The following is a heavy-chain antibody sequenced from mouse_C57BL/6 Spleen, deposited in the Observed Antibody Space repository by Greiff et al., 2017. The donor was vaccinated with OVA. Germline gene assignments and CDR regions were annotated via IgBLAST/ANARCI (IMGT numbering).Heavy chain of an antibody. CDR1: GFNIKDDY. D-gene: IGHD1-1*01. CDR3: TTITTVVATRDY. J-gene: IGHJ4*01. CDR2: IDPENGDT. V-gene: IGHV14-4*01. Sequence: EVQLQQSGAELVRPGASVKLSCTASGFNIKDDYMHWVKQRPEQGLEWIGWIDPENGDTEYASKFQGKATITADTSSNTAYLQLSSLTSEDTAVYYCTTITTVVATRDYWGQGTSVTVSS.